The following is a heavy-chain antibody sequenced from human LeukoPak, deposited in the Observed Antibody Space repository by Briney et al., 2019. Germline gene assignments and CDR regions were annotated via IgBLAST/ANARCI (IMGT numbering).Heavy chain of an antibody. J-gene: IGHJ6*02. V-gene: IGHV4-59*08. CDR2: IYYSGST. Sequence: SETLSLTCTVSGGSISYYYWSWIRQPPGKGLEWIGYIYYSGSTNYNPSLKSRVTISVDTSKNQFSLKLNSVTAADTAVYYCARVPSPLVVAATSSQYLNYYGMDVWGQGTTVTVSS. D-gene: IGHD2-15*01. CDR3: ARVPSPLVVAATSSQYLNYYGMDV. CDR1: GGSISYYY.